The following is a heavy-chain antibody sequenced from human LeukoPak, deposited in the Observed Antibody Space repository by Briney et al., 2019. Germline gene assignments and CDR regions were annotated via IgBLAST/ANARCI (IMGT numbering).Heavy chain of an antibody. J-gene: IGHJ4*02. CDR3: ASGGGWVFFN. V-gene: IGHV3-7*01. CDR1: GFTFSRYW. Sequence: GGSLRLSCAASGFTFSRYWMSWARQAPGKGLEWVAKIKQDGSEKYYVDSVKGRFTISRDNARNSQFLQMNSLRAEDTAVYYCASGGGWVFFNWGQGTLVTVSS. D-gene: IGHD6-19*01. CDR2: IKQDGSEK.